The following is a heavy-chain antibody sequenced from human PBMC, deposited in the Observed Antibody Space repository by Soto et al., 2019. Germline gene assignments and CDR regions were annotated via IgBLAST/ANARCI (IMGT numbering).Heavy chain of an antibody. CDR2: IYYSGST. V-gene: IGHV4-59*01. CDR3: ARAEDTAMVYYYGMDV. CDR1: GGSISSYY. D-gene: IGHD5-18*01. J-gene: IGHJ6*02. Sequence: SETLSLTCTVSGGSISSYYWSWIRQPPGKGPEWIGYIYYSGSTNYNPSLKSRVTMSVDTSKNQFSLKLSSVTAADTAVYYCARAEDTAMVYYYGMDVWGQGTTVTVSS.